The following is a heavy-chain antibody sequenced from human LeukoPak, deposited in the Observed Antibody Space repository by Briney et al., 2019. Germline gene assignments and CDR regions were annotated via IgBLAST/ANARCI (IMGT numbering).Heavy chain of an antibody. V-gene: IGHV1-69*13. Sequence: SVKVSCKASGGTFSSYAISWVRQAPGQGLEWMGGIIPIFGTANYAQKFQGRVTITADETTSTAYMELSSLRSEDTAVYYCARSGNPYYYDISGYFDYWGQGTLVTVSS. J-gene: IGHJ4*02. CDR2: IIPIFGTA. CDR3: ARSGNPYYYDISGYFDY. D-gene: IGHD3-22*01. CDR1: GGTFSSYA.